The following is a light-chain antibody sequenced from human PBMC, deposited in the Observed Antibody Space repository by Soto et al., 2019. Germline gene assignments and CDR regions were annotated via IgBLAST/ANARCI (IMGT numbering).Light chain of an antibody. J-gene: IGLJ1*01. CDR3: CSYAGSSTPLV. CDR1: SSDVGSYNL. CDR2: EGS. Sequence: QSVLTQPASGSGIPGQTITISCTGTSSDVGSYNLVSWYQQHPGKAPKLMIYEGSQRPSGVSNRFSGSKSGNTASLTISGLQAEDEADYYCCSYAGSSTPLVFGTGTKVTVL. V-gene: IGLV2-23*01.